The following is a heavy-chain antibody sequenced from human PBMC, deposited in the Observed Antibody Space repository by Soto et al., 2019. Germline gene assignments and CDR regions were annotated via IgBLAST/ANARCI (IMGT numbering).Heavy chain of an antibody. CDR2: IYYSGST. CDR1: GGSISSGGYY. J-gene: IGHJ6*02. Sequence: PSETLSLTCTVSGGSISSGGYYWSWSRQPPGKGLEWIGYIYYSGSTYYNPSLKSRVTISVDTSKNQFSLKLSSVTAADTAVYYCARDRRITIFGLLKYYGMDVWGQGTTVTVSS. CDR3: ARDRRITIFGLLKYYGMDV. V-gene: IGHV4-30-4*01. D-gene: IGHD3-3*01.